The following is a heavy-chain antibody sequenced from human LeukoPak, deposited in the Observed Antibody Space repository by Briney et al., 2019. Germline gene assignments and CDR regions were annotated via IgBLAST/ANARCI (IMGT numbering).Heavy chain of an antibody. J-gene: IGHJ4*02. D-gene: IGHD1-26*01. CDR1: GGSISSYY. CDR3: ARDRARGWELLYYFDY. V-gene: IGHV4-4*07. CDR2: IYTSGST. Sequence: SETLSLTCTVSGGSISSYYWSWIRQPAGKGLEWIGRIYTSGSTNYNPSLKSRVTMSVDTSKNQFSLKLSSVTATDTAVYYCARDRARGWELLYYFDYWGQGTLVTVSS.